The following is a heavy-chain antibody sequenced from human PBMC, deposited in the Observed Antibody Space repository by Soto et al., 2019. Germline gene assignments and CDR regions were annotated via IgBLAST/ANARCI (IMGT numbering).Heavy chain of an antibody. J-gene: IGHJ4*02. CDR1: GYTLTELS. D-gene: IGHD3-3*01. V-gene: IGHV1-24*01. Sequence: ASVKVSCKVSGYTLTELSMHWVRQAPGKGLEWMGGFDPEDGETIYAQKFQGRVTMTEDTSTDTAYMELSSLRSEDTAVYYCATGGWVLASTHFDYWGQGTLVTVSS. CDR2: FDPEDGET. CDR3: ATGGWVLASTHFDY.